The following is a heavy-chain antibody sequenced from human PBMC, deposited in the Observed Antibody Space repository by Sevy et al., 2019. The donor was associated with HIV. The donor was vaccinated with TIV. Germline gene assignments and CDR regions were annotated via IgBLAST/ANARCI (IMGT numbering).Heavy chain of an antibody. D-gene: IGHD6-19*01. CDR1: GLTFSNAW. Sequence: GGSLRLSCAAFGLTFSNAWMSWVRQAPGKGLEWVGRIKSKSDGETTDYAAPVKGRFNISRDVSENTLYLQMNSLKTEDTAVYYCTTAQWVAEWGFHYVDYWGQGTQVTVSS. CDR3: TTAQWVAEWGFHYVDY. J-gene: IGHJ4*02. CDR2: IKSKSDGETT. V-gene: IGHV3-15*01.